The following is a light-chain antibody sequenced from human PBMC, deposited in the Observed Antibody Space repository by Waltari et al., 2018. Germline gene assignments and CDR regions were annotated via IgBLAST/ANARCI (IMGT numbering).Light chain of an antibody. CDR3: YSSDSTGLRV. Sequence: SYELTQTPSVSVSPGQTARITCSGHELPRKYAYWFQQTSGQAPRLVIYGDTKRPSGIPERFSGSSSGTVATLTITGAQVDDEADYYCYSSDSTGLRVFGGGTTVVVL. J-gene: IGLJ1*01. CDR2: GDT. V-gene: IGLV3-10*01. CDR1: ELPRKY.